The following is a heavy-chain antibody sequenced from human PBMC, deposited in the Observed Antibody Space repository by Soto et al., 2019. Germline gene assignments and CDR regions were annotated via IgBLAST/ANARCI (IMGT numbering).Heavy chain of an antibody. J-gene: IGHJ6*02. D-gene: IGHD2-15*01. Sequence: PGGSLRLSCAASGFTFSDHYMGWIRQAPGKGLEWVSYISLIGNSIYYADSVKGRFTISRDNAKNSLYLQMNSLRAEDTAVYYCARAPKSGGNQPGIMDVWGQGTTVTVSS. CDR3: ARAPKSGGNQPGIMDV. V-gene: IGHV3-11*04. CDR2: ISLIGNSI. CDR1: GFTFSDHY.